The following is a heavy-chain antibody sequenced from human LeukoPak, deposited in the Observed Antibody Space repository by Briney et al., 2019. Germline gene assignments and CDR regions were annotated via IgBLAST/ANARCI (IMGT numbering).Heavy chain of an antibody. CDR3: ARVKRYHSDSSGYYFFDP. CDR2: IIPILGIA. CDR1: GGTFSSYA. Sequence: GASVKVPCKASGGTFSSYAISWVRQAPGQGLEWMGRIIPILGIANYAQKFQGRVTITADKSTSTAYMELSSLRSEDTAVYYCARVKRYHSDSSGYYFFDPWGQGTLVTVSS. V-gene: IGHV1-69*04. J-gene: IGHJ5*02. D-gene: IGHD3-22*01.